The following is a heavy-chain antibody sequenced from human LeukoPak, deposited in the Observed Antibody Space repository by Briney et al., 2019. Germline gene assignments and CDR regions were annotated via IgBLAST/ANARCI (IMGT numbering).Heavy chain of an antibody. CDR2: ISAYNGNT. J-gene: IGHJ3*02. CDR3: ARDFLAVVVPAATDAFDI. V-gene: IGHV1-18*01. Sequence: GASVKVSCKASGYTFTSCGISWVRQAPGQGLEWMGWISAYNGNTNYAQKLQGRVTMTTDTSTSTAYMELRSLRSDDTAVYYCARDFLAVVVPAATDAFDIWGQGTMVTVSS. CDR1: GYTFTSCG. D-gene: IGHD2-2*01.